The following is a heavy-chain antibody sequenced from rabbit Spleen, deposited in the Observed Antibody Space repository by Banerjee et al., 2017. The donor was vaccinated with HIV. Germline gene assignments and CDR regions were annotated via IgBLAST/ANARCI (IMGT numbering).Heavy chain of an antibody. J-gene: IGHJ4*01. V-gene: IGHV1S45*01. Sequence: QEQLEESGGGLVQPEGSLTLACTASGFSFNSYYMYWVRQAPGKGLEWIACIDTGFGGTTYSASWAKGRFTISKTSSTTVTLQMTSLTAADTATYFCATYVDYDGDFNLWGPGTLVTVS. CDR1: GFSFNSYY. CDR3: ATYVDYDGDFNL. D-gene: IGHD2-1*01. CDR2: IDTGFGGTT.